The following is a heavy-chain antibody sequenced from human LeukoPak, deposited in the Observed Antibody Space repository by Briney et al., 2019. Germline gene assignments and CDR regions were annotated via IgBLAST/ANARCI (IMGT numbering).Heavy chain of an antibody. J-gene: IGHJ6*03. CDR3: ARSSRRVGASTPYYYYFYMDV. V-gene: IGHV3-23*01. Sequence: GGSLRLSRVASGFTFSSYALSWVRQAPGKGLEWVSSVSTSGGTTYSADSVKGRFTISRDNSKNTLYLQMNSLRAEDTAVFYCARSSRRVGASTPYYYYFYMDVWGKGTTVTVSS. D-gene: IGHD1-26*01. CDR1: GFTFSSYA. CDR2: VSTSGGTT.